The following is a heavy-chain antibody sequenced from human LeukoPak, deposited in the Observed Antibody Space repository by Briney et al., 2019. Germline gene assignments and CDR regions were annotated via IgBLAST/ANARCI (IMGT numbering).Heavy chain of an antibody. J-gene: IGHJ6*03. Sequence: PGGSLRLSCAASGFTFSSYGMHWVRQAPGKGLEWVAFIRYDGSNKYYADSVKGRFTISRANSKNSLYLQMNSLRAEDTAVYYCAKDHSSSWYNYYYYYMDVWGKGTTVTVSS. D-gene: IGHD6-13*01. CDR3: AKDHSSSWYNYYYYYMDV. CDR1: GFTFSSYG. CDR2: IRYDGSNK. V-gene: IGHV3-30*02.